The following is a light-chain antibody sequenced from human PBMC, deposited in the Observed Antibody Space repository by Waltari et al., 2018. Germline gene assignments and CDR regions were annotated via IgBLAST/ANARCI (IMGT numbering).Light chain of an antibody. CDR2: EVS. Sequence: QSALTPPASVSGSPGQSTTISCTGTSSDVGSYTLVSWYQQHPGKAPKLMIYEVSKRPSGVSNRFSGSKSGNTASLTISGLQAEDEADYYCCSYAGSSTWVFGGGTKLTVL. J-gene: IGLJ3*02. CDR3: CSYAGSSTWV. CDR1: SSDVGSYTL. V-gene: IGLV2-23*02.